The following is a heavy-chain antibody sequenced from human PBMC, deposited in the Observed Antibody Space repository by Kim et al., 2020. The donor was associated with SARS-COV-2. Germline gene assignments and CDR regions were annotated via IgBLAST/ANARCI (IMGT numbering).Heavy chain of an antibody. V-gene: IGHV3-15*07. CDR3: TFD. CDR2: IKSKYNGETT. Sequence: GGSLSLSCAASGFIFHNAWMNWIRQAPGTGQEWVGRIKSKYNGETTCYAAPGKRRFTILRDSSNNTLYLQTTSLNTDDTAFYCSTFD. CDR1: GFIFHNAW. J-gene: IGHJ4*01.